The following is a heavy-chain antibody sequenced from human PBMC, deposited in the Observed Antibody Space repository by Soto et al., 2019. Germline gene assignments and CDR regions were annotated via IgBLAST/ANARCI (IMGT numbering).Heavy chain of an antibody. Sequence: SETLSLTCTVSGGSISSGDYYWSWIRQPPGKGLEWIGYIYYSGSTYYNPSLKSRVTISVDTSKNQFSLKLSSVTAADTAVYYCAREGRYYYDSSGYQNPLNWGQGTLVTVSS. CDR3: AREGRYYYDSSGYQNPLN. CDR1: GGSISSGDYY. CDR2: IYYSGST. D-gene: IGHD3-22*01. J-gene: IGHJ4*02. V-gene: IGHV4-30-4*01.